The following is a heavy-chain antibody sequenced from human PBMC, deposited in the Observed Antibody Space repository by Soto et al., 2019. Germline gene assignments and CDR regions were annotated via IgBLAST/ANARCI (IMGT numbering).Heavy chain of an antibody. D-gene: IGHD6-13*01. Sequence: GSLRLSCAASGFTFSSYAMSWVRQAPGKGLEWVSAISGSGGSTYYADSVKGRFTISRDNSKNTLYLQMNSLRAEDTAVYYCAKASIAAAGYPDYYYGMDVWGQGTTVTVSS. CDR1: GFTFSSYA. CDR2: ISGSGGST. V-gene: IGHV3-23*01. J-gene: IGHJ6*02. CDR3: AKASIAAAGYPDYYYGMDV.